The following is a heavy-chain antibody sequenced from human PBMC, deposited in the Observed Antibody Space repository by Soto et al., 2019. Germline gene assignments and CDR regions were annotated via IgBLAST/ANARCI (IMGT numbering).Heavy chain of an antibody. CDR1: GHTFTSYG. CDR2: ISAYNGNT. CDR3: ARVLNYDILTGLD. D-gene: IGHD3-9*01. J-gene: IGHJ4*02. V-gene: IGHV1-18*01. Sequence: ASVKVSCKATGHTFTSYGISWVRQAPGQGLEWMGWISAYNGNTNYAQKLQGRVTMTTDTSTSTAYMELRSLRSDDTAVYYCARVLNYDILTGLDWGQGTLVTVSS.